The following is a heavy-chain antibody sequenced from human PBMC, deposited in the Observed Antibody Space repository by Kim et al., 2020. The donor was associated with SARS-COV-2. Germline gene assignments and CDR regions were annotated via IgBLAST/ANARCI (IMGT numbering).Heavy chain of an antibody. J-gene: IGHJ4*02. V-gene: IGHV3-21*01. Sequence: YYADSVKGRFTISRDNAKNSLYLQMNSLRAEDTAVYYCARDSFPGEDFDYWGQGTLVTVSS. D-gene: IGHD2-21*01. CDR3: ARDSFPGEDFDY.